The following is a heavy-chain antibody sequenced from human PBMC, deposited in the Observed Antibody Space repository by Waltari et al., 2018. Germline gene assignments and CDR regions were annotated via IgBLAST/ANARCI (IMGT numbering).Heavy chain of an antibody. CDR3: ARGGAAAGNFNY. V-gene: IGHV4-31*03. CDR2: IYYNGST. D-gene: IGHD6-13*01. J-gene: IGHJ4*02. Sequence: QVQLQESGPGLAKPSQTLSLTCTVSGGSVSSGGYYWSWIRQHPGKGLEWIGYIYYNGSTDYNPSLKSRVTILEGTSKNQFSLKLTSVTAADTAVYYCARGGAAAGNFNYWGQGTLVTVSS. CDR1: GGSVSSGGYY.